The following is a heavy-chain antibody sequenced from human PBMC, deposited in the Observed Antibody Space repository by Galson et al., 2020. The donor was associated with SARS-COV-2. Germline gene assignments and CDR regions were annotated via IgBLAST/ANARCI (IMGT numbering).Heavy chain of an antibody. V-gene: IGHV3-30*01. Sequence: GGSLRLSCAASGFTFSSYAMHWVRQAPGKGLEWVAVISYDGSNKYYADSVKGRFTISRDNSKNTLYLQMNSLRAEDTAVYYCAREGMVYASDAFDIWGQGTMVTVSS. CDR2: ISYDGSNK. J-gene: IGHJ3*02. CDR1: GFTFSSYA. D-gene: IGHD2-8*01. CDR3: AREGMVYASDAFDI.